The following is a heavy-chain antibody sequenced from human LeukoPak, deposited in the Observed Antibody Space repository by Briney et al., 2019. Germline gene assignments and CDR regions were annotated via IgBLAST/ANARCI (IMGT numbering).Heavy chain of an antibody. V-gene: IGHV4-61*01. J-gene: IGHJ4*02. CDR3: ARGTVTMDY. CDR2: IYYSGST. CDR1: GYSISSGYY. D-gene: IGHD4-17*01. Sequence: SETLSLTCTVSGYSISSGYYWSWIRQPPGKGLEWIGYIYYSGSTKYNPALKSRVTISIDSSKNQFSLNLSSVTAADTAVYYCARGTVTMDYWGRGTLVTVSS.